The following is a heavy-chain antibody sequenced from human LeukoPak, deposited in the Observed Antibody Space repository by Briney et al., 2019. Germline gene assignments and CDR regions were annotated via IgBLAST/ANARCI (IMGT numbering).Heavy chain of an antibody. D-gene: IGHD2-15*01. Sequence: GGSLRLSCAASGFTFSNYEMNWVPQAPGKGLEWVSYVSGSGSAIDYADSVKGRFTISRDNATNSLYLQMNSLRAEDTAVYYCAREYCSGGTCYSAGYYFDYWGQGTLVTVSS. V-gene: IGHV3-48*03. CDR1: GFTFSNYE. J-gene: IGHJ4*02. CDR3: AREYCSGGTCYSAGYYFDY. CDR2: VSGSGSAI.